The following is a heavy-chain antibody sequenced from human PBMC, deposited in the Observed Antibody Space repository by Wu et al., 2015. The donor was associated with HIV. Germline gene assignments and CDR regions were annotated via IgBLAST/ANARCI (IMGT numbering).Heavy chain of an antibody. Sequence: QVQLVQSGAEVKKPGSSVKVSCKASGGTFSSYAISWVRQAPGQGLEWMGRIIPIFGTANYAQKFQGRVTITADESTSTAYMELSSLRSEDTAVYYCARGDYDPRPYYYYGMDVWGQGTTVTVSS. V-gene: IGHV1-69*13. J-gene: IGHJ6*02. D-gene: IGHD4-17*01. CDR1: GGTFSSYA. CDR2: IIPIFGTA. CDR3: ARGDYDPRPYYYYGMDV.